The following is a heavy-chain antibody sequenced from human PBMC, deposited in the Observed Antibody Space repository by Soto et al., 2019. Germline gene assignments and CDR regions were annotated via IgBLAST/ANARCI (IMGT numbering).Heavy chain of an antibody. CDR2: ISSDGSNK. CDR1: GFTFSGFG. V-gene: IGHV3-30*18. J-gene: IGHJ3*01. CDR3: AKDYHYDSSGPLRG. Sequence: QVPLVESGGGVVQPGRSLRLSCTASGFTFSGFGMHWVRQSPGKGLEWVATISSDGSNKYYADSVKGRFTISRDNSKNTLYLQMNSLRAEDTTVYYCAKDYHYDSSGPLRGWGQGTMVTVSS. D-gene: IGHD3-22*01.